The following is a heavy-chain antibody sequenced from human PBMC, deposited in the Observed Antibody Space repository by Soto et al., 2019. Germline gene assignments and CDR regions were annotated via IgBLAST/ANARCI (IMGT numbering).Heavy chain of an antibody. CDR3: ARESGENWSYEAY. CDR1: GDSISSYS. D-gene: IGHD1-7*01. V-gene: IGHV4-4*07. J-gene: IGHJ4*02. CDR2: VSPSGHT. Sequence: LSLTRAVSGDSISSYSWNLIGQTAGRGLEWIGRVSPSGHTQYRSSFETRVTISVDMSTNQFFLELRYVTAADTAVYYCARESGENWSYEAYWGQGTQVTVSS.